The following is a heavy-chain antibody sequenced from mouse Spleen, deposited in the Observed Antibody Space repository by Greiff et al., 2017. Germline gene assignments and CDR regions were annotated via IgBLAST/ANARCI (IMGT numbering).Heavy chain of an antibody. CDR2: IDPANGNT. Sequence: EVQLQQSVAELVRPGASVKLSCTASGFNIKNTYMHWVKQRPEQGLEWIGRIDPANGNTKYAPKFQGKATITADTSSNTAYLQLSSLTSEDTAIYYCASYSYYSYDVLYFDYWGQGTTLTVSS. CDR3: ASYSYYSYDVLYFDY. CDR1: GFNIKNTY. V-gene: IGHV14-3*01. J-gene: IGHJ2*01. D-gene: IGHD2-12*01.